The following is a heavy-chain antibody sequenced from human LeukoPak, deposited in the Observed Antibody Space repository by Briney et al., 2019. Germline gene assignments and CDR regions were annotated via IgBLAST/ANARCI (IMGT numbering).Heavy chain of an antibody. CDR2: IKQDGSER. D-gene: IGHD2/OR15-2a*01. J-gene: IGHJ4*02. V-gene: IGHV3-7*01. CDR1: AFTFSRHW. Sequence: GWSLRLSCATSAFTFSRHWMSWVRQAPGKGPEWVANIKQDGSERYYVDSVKGRFTISRDNAKSSLYLQMNSLRAEDTAVYYCARDGGHSTDLDYWGQGILVTVSS. CDR3: ARDGGHSTDLDY.